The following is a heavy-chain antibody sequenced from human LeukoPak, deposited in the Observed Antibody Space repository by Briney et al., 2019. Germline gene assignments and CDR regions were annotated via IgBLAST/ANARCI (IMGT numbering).Heavy chain of an antibody. CDR2: IYYSGST. J-gene: IGHJ2*01. CDR3: ARGLSMIVVVVHDWYFDL. Sequence: PSETLSLTCTVSGVSVSSGSYYWSWIRQPPGKGLEWIGYIYYSGSTNYNPSLKSRVTISVDTSKNQFSLKLSSVTAADTAVYYCARGLSMIVVVVHDWYFDLWGRGTLVTVSS. CDR1: GVSVSSGSYY. V-gene: IGHV4-61*01. D-gene: IGHD3-22*01.